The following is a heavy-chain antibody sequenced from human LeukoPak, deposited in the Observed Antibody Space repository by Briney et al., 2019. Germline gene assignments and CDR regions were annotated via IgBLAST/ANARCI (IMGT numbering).Heavy chain of an antibody. V-gene: IGHV4-4*02. CDR3: ARDRLGTYWYFDL. J-gene: IGHJ2*01. Sequence: PSETLSLTCAVSGGSISSNNWWIWVRQSPGKGLEWIGEIYHDGSTNYNPSLKSRVTISMDKSKNQLSLKLNFVTAADTAVYYCARDRLGTYWYFDLWGRGTLVTVSA. D-gene: IGHD1-7*01. CDR2: IYHDGST. CDR1: GGSISSNNW.